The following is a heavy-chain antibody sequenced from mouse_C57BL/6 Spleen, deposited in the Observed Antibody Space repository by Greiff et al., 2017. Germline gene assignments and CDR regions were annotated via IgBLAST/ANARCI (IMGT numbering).Heavy chain of an antibody. CDR2: IYPGDGDT. D-gene: IGHD1-1*01. CDR3: ARGYYYGSSYGYFDV. J-gene: IGHJ1*03. Sequence: QVQLKESGPELVKPGASVKISCKASGYAFSSSWMNWVKQRPGKGLEWIGRIYPGDGDTNYNGKFKGKATLTADKSSSPAYMQLSSLTSEDSAVYFCARGYYYGSSYGYFDVWGTGTTVTVSS. V-gene: IGHV1-82*01. CDR1: GYAFSSSW.